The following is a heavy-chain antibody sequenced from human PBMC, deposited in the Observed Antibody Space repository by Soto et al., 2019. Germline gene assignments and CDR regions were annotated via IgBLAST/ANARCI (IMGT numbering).Heavy chain of an antibody. CDR1: GGTFSSYT. D-gene: IGHD1-7*01. V-gene: IGHV1-69*02. CDR3: ASNSVFYGMDV. CDR2: IIPILGIA. J-gene: IGHJ6*02. Sequence: QVQLVQSGAEVKKPGSSVKVSCKASGGTFSSYTISWVRQAPGQGLEWMGRIIPILGIANYAQKFQDRVKXTXTKSTTTAYMELSSLRSEDTAVYYCASNSVFYGMDVWGQGTTVTVSS.